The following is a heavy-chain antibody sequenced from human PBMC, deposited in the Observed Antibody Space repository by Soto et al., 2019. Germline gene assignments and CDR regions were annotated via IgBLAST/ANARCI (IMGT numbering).Heavy chain of an antibody. CDR2: IIPMFGSA. Sequence: SVKVSCKASGGSFSSFAFSWVRQAPGQGLEWMGGIIPMFGSANYAQEFLGRVTFTADDSTSTAYMELSSLRSEDTAVYYCARGRNVGGWLHTAPVYWGQGTLVTVSS. J-gene: IGHJ4*02. V-gene: IGHV1-69*13. D-gene: IGHD5-12*01. CDR3: ARGRNVGGWLHTAPVY. CDR1: GGSFSSFA.